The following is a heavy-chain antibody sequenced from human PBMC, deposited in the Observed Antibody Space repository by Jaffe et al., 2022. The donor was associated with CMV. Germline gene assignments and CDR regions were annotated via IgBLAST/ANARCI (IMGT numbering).Heavy chain of an antibody. CDR3: AKDEDYGDYDEVWFDP. Sequence: EVQLLESGGGLVQPGGSLRLSCAASGFTFSSYAMSWVRQAPGKGLEWVSAISGSGGSTYYADSVKGRFTISRDNSKNTLYLQMNSLRAEDTAVYYCAKDEDYGDYDEVWFDPWGQGTLVTVSS. CDR2: ISGSGGST. CDR1: GFTFSSYA. V-gene: IGHV3-23*01. D-gene: IGHD4-17*01. J-gene: IGHJ5*02.